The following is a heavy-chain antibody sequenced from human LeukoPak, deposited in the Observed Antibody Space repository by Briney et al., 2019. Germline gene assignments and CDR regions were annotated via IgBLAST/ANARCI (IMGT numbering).Heavy chain of an antibody. Sequence: PGGSLRLSCAASGFTFSDYYMSWIRQAPGKGLEWVSYISSSSSYTNYADSVKGRFTISRDNAKNSLYLQMNSLRAEDTAVYYCARPFMYCGGDCYNAFDIWGQGTMVTVSS. CDR1: GFTFSDYY. D-gene: IGHD2-21*02. J-gene: IGHJ3*02. V-gene: IGHV3-11*06. CDR2: ISSSSSYT. CDR3: ARPFMYCGGDCYNAFDI.